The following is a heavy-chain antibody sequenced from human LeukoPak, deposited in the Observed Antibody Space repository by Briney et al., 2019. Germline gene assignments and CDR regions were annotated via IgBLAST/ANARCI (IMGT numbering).Heavy chain of an antibody. J-gene: IGHJ6*02. CDR1: GGSISSYY. V-gene: IGHV4-59*01. Sequence: PSETLSLTCTVSGGSISSYYWSWIRQPPGKGLEWIGYIYYSGSTNYNPSLKSRVTISVDTSKNQFSLKLSSVTAADTAVYYCARGEGPMVRGVIIKSPYGMDVWGQGTTVTVSS. D-gene: IGHD3-10*01. CDR3: ARGEGPMVRGVIIKSPYGMDV. CDR2: IYYSGST.